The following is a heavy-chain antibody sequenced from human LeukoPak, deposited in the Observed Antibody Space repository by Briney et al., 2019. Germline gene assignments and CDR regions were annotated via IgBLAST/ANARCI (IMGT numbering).Heavy chain of an antibody. Sequence: AGGFLRLSCAASGFTFSSYAMSWVRQAPGKGLEWVSAISGSGGSTYYADSVKGRFTISRDNSKNTLYLQMNSLRAEDTAVYYCAKDALTPTSLMATTLGYFDYWGQGTLVTVSS. CDR2: ISGSGGST. CDR3: AKDALTPTSLMATTLGYFDY. D-gene: IGHD5-24*01. CDR1: GFTFSSYA. J-gene: IGHJ4*02. V-gene: IGHV3-23*01.